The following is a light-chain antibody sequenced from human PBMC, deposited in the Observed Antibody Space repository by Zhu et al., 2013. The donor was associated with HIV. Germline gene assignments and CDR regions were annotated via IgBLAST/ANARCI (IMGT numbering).Light chain of an antibody. Sequence: SYELTQPPSVSVAPGKTARITCGGNNIGSKSVHWYQQKPGQAPVLVIYDDSDRPSGIPERFSGSNSGNTATLTISRGEAGDEADYYCQVWDTTTDHVVFGGGTKLTVL. V-gene: IGLV3-21*04. CDR2: DDS. CDR3: QVWDTTTDHVV. J-gene: IGLJ2*01. CDR1: NIGSKS.